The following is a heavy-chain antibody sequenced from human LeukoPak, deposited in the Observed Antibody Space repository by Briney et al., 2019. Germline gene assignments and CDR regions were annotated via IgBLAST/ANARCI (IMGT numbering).Heavy chain of an antibody. CDR2: INPNSGGT. V-gene: IGHV1-2*02. CDR1: GYTFTGYY. CDR3: ARGFVVPAAIPGGDSYYYDMDV. J-gene: IGHJ6*02. Sequence: ASVKVSCKASGYTFTGYYMHWVRQAPGQGLEWMGWINPNSGGTNYAQKFQGSVTMTRDTSISTAYMELSRLRSDDTAVYFCARGFVVPAAIPGGDSYYYDMDVRGQGTTVTVSS. D-gene: IGHD2-2*02.